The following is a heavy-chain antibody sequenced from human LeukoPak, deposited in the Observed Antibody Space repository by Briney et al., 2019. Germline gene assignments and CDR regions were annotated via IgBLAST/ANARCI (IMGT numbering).Heavy chain of an antibody. J-gene: IGHJ3*02. CDR3: GGGDAIFGVVSSNDGFDN. V-gene: IGHV4-38-2*02. CDR2: FYHSGIT. D-gene: IGHD3-3*01. CDR1: SYSISSGYY. Sequence: SETLSLTCTVSSYSISSGYYWGWIRQPPGKGLEWIGSFYHSGITYYNPSLKSRVTISVDTSKNQFSLNLTSVTAADTAVYYCGGGDAIFGVVSSNDGFDNWGQGTMVTVSS.